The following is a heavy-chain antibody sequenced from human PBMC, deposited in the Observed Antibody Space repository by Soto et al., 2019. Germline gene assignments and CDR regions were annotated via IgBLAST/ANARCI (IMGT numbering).Heavy chain of an antibody. CDR2: IKQDGSEK. Sequence: GGSLRLSCAASGFTFSSYWMSWVRQAPGKGLEWVANIKQDGSEKYYVDSVKGRFTISRDNAKNSLYLQMNSLRAEDTAVYYCARGPTAYYYDSSGYYPGAFDIWGQGTMVTVSS. CDR3: ARGPTAYYYDSSGYYPGAFDI. V-gene: IGHV3-7*03. J-gene: IGHJ3*02. D-gene: IGHD3-22*01. CDR1: GFTFSSYW.